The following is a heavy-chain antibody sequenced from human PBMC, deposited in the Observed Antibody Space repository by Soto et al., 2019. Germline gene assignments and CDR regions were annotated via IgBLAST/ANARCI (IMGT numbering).Heavy chain of an antibody. Sequence: SETLSLTCTVSGAPITSGAYSWSWIRQPPGKGLEWIGFIYQSGSTHYNPSLKSRVTISVDRSKNHFSLQLTSLTAADTALYYCARDMSGCSSSDCYLSGWFDPWGPGTLVT. D-gene: IGHD2-21*02. V-gene: IGHV4-30-2*01. CDR2: IYQSGST. J-gene: IGHJ5*02. CDR1: GAPITSGAYS. CDR3: ARDMSGCSSSDCYLSGWFDP.